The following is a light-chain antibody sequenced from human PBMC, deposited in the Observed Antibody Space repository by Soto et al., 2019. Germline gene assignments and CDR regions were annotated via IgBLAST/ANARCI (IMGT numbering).Light chain of an antibody. CDR1: QNVNIF. CDR3: QQYSSYYRP. CDR2: DAS. V-gene: IGKV1-5*01. Sequence: IQITQSPSMFSASVGVSVTISCRASQNVNIFLAWYQQKPGKAPKLLISDASTLESGVPPRFSGSGSGTEFTLTITGLQPEDSATYYCQQYSSYYRPFGQGTKVDIK. J-gene: IGKJ1*01.